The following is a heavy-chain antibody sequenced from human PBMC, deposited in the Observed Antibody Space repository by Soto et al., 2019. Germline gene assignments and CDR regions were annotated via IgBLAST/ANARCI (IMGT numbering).Heavy chain of an antibody. CDR2: IGTAGDT. Sequence: EVQLVESGGGLVQPGGSLRLSCAASGFTFSNYDMHWVRQATGKGLEWVSAIGTAGDTYYPGSVKGRFTISRENAKNSLYLQMNSLRAEDTAVYYCARESNPNTTLQQTPSLGMDVWGPGTTVTVSS. D-gene: IGHD1-1*01. CDR3: ARESNPNTTLQQTPSLGMDV. CDR1: GFTFSNYD. J-gene: IGHJ6*02. V-gene: IGHV3-13*01.